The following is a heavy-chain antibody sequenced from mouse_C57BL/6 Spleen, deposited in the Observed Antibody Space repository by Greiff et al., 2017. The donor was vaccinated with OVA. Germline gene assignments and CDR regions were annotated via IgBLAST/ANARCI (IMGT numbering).Heavy chain of an antibody. J-gene: IGHJ3*01. Sequence: VQLQQSGPELVKPGASVKISCKASGYTFTDYYMNWVKQSHGKSLEWIGDINPNNGGTSYNQKFKGKATLTVDKSSSTAYMELRSLTSEDSAVYYCARAEYGNYRFAYWGQGTLVTVSA. V-gene: IGHV1-26*01. D-gene: IGHD2-1*01. CDR1: GYTFTDYY. CDR3: ARAEYGNYRFAY. CDR2: INPNNGGT.